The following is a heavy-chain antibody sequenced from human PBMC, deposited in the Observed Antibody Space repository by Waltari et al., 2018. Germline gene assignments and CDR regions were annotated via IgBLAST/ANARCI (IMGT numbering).Heavy chain of an antibody. Sequence: QVQLQESGPGLVKPSETLSLTCTVSGGSISSYYWSWIRQPPGKGLEWIGYIYYSGRTNYNPALKSRVTISVDTSKNQFSLKLSSVTAADTAVYYCARGLPSVVVPAAMRGASMDVWGKGTTVTVSS. J-gene: IGHJ6*03. CDR3: ARGLPSVVVPAAMRGASMDV. CDR1: GGSISSYY. V-gene: IGHV4-59*01. CDR2: IYYSGRT. D-gene: IGHD2-2*01.